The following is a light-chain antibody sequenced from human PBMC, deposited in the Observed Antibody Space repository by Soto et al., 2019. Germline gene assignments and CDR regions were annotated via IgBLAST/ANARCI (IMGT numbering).Light chain of an antibody. Sequence: EIVLTQSPATLSLSPGERATLSCRASQSFSSYLAWYQQKPGQAPRLLIYDASKRATGIPARFSGRGSGTDFPLTISSLEPEDFAVYYCQKRSNWPPVITFGQGTRLEIK. J-gene: IGKJ5*01. V-gene: IGKV3-11*01. CDR2: DAS. CDR3: QKRSNWPPVIT. CDR1: QSFSSY.